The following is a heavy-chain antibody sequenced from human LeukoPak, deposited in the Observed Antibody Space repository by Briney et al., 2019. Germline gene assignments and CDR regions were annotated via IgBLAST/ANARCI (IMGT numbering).Heavy chain of an antibody. CDR3: AREVAEGFDP. Sequence: GGSLRLSCAASGFIFSDCGMHWVRQAPGKGLEWVAVIWYDGSNKYYADSVKGRFTISRDNSKNTLYLQMNSLRAEDTAVYYCAREVAEGFDPWGQGTLVTVSS. J-gene: IGHJ5*02. V-gene: IGHV3-33*01. D-gene: IGHD5-12*01. CDR1: GFIFSDCG. CDR2: IWYDGSNK.